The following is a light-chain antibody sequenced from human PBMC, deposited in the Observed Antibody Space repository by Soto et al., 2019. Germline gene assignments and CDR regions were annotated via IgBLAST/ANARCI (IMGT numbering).Light chain of an antibody. CDR3: QHYYIWPWT. J-gene: IGKJ1*01. CDR1: QTIHSD. Sequence: EIVLTQSSAALSVSPGERATLSCLASQTIHSDLAWYQQKPGQAPRLLIYGASTRATGIPARFSGGGSGTQFTLTISSLQSEDSALYYCQHYYIWPWTFGQGTKVDIK. V-gene: IGKV3-15*01. CDR2: GAS.